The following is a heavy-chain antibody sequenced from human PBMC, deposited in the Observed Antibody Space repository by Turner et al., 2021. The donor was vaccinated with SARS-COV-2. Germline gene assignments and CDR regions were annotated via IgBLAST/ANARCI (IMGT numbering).Heavy chain of an antibody. D-gene: IGHD3-9*01. CDR3: AKDDWIGRGYWYFDL. V-gene: IGHV3-7*01. CDR2: INQDGSEK. Sequence: VQLVESGGGLVQPGASLRLSCPASGFTFSSYWMTWVSQAPGKGLEWVAKINQDGSEKSYGDSVKGRVTIARDNAKNSLYLQMNSLRAEDTAVYYCAKDDWIGRGYWYFDLWGRGTLVTVSS. CDR1: GFTFSSYW. J-gene: IGHJ2*01.